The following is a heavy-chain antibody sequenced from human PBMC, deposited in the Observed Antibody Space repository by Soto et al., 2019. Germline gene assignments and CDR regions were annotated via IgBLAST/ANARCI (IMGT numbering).Heavy chain of an antibody. V-gene: IGHV4-31*03. D-gene: IGHD3-10*01. CDR2: IYYSGST. CDR1: GGSISSGGYY. J-gene: IGHJ4*02. Sequence: SETLSLTCTVSGGSISSGGYYWSWIRQHPGKGLEWIGYIYYSGSTYYNPSLKSRVTISVDTSKNQFSLKLSSVTAADTAVYYCARGSITMVRGNYFDYWGQGTLVTVSS. CDR3: ARGSITMVRGNYFDY.